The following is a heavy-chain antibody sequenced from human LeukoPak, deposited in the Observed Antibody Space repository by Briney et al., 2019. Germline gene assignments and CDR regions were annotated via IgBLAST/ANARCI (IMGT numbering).Heavy chain of an antibody. CDR1: GGSISSYY. CDR3: AIRSPPYGGNSFDY. D-gene: IGHD4-17*01. V-gene: IGHV4-59*01. J-gene: IGHJ4*02. Sequence: SETLSLTCTVSGGSISSYYWSWIRQPPGKGLEWIGYIYYSGSTDYNPSLKSRVTISVDTSKNQFSLKLSSVTAADTAVYYCAIRSPPYGGNSFDYRGQGTLVTVSS. CDR2: IYYSGST.